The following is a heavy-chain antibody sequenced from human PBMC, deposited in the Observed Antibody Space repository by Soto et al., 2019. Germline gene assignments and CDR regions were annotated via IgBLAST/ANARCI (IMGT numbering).Heavy chain of an antibody. CDR3: ATGSGSYLFDL. CDR2: IYNIGNS. D-gene: IGHD3-10*01. J-gene: IGHJ4*02. CDR1: GASITTYY. V-gene: IGHV4-59*01. Sequence: QVQLRESGPGLVKPSETLSLTCTVSGASITTYYWSWIRQPPGKGLEWIGYIYNIGNSNYNPSLKSRVTISVDTSKNQFSLKLTSVTAADTAIYYSATGSGSYLFDLWGPGTLVTVSS.